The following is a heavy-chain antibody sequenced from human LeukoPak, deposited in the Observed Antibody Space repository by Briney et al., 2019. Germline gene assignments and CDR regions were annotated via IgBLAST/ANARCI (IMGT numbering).Heavy chain of an antibody. Sequence: PSETLSLTCTVSGGSISSSSYYWGWIRQPPGKGLEWIGSIYYSGSTYYNPSLKSRVTISVDTSKNQFSLKLTSVTAADTAVYYCARVRGYSSSWFTHWGQGTLVTVSS. CDR2: IYYSGST. D-gene: IGHD6-19*01. V-gene: IGHV4-39*07. J-gene: IGHJ5*02. CDR1: GGSISSSSYY. CDR3: ARVRGYSSSWFTH.